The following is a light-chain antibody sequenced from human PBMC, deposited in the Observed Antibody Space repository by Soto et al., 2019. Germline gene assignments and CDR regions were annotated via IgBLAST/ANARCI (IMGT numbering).Light chain of an antibody. Sequence: EIVMTQSPATLSLSPGERATLSCRASQSVATFLAWYQQRPGQPPRLLIYDASHRATGIPARFSGSGSGTDFTLTISSLEPEDFAVYYCQQYDNSPFTFGPGTKVDIK. CDR1: QSVATF. V-gene: IGKV3-11*01. CDR3: QQYDNSPFT. J-gene: IGKJ3*01. CDR2: DAS.